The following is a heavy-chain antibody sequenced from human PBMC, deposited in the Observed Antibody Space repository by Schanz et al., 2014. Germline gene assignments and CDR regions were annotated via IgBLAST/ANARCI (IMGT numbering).Heavy chain of an antibody. J-gene: IGHJ3*02. CDR3: ARKMKLGVYGGRGHDSLDI. V-gene: IGHV3-23*01. D-gene: IGHD2-15*01. CDR1: GFSFTTYA. Sequence: ESGGGLVQPGGSLRLSCASSGFSFTTYAMSWVRQAPGKGLEWVSSISGGGGATYYADSVKGRFTISRDNSKNTLFLQMNSLRAEDTAVYYCARKMKLGVYGGRGHDSLDIWGQGTMVTVSS. CDR2: ISGGGGAT.